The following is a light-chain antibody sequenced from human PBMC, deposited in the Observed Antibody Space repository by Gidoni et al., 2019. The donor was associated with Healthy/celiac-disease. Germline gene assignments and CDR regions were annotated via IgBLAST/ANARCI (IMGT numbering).Light chain of an antibody. J-gene: IGLJ3*02. Sequence: QSALTQPRSVSGSPGQSVTISCTGTSSDVGGYNYVSWYQQHPGTAPKLMIYDVSKRPSGVPDRFSGSKSGNTASLTISGLQAEDEADYYCCSYAGSYTRLFGGGTKLTGL. V-gene: IGLV2-11*01. CDR3: CSYAGSYTRL. CDR1: SSDVGGYNY. CDR2: DVS.